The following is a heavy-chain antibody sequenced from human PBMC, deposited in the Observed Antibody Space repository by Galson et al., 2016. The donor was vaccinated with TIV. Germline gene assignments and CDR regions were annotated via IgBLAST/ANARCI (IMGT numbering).Heavy chain of an antibody. V-gene: IGHV3-66*02. J-gene: IGHJ6*02. D-gene: IGHD2-21*01. CDR1: GFIVSSNY. CDR2: IYSGGST. Sequence: SLRLSCAASGFIVSSNYMTWVRQAPGKGLEWVSLIYSGGSTSYADSVKGRFTISRDNSKNTVYLQVNSLRAEDTAVYYCARDRRHCGNECYLYYYYGMDVWGQGTTVTVSS. CDR3: ARDRRHCGNECYLYYYYGMDV.